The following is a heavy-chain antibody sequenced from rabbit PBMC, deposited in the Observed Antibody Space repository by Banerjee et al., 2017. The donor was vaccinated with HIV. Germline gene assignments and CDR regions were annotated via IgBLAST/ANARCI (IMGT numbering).Heavy chain of an antibody. CDR1: GFSFSSNW. V-gene: IGHV1S45*01. J-gene: IGHJ2*01. D-gene: IGHD1-1*01. CDR2: IDTSDGDT. Sequence: LEESGGDLVKPGGTLTLTCTVSGFSFSSNWICWVRQAPGKGLEWIACIDTSDGDTDYANWPKGRFTISKASSTTVTLKMTSLTAADTATYFCARNYVNAFDPWGPGTLVTVS. CDR3: ARNYVNAFDP.